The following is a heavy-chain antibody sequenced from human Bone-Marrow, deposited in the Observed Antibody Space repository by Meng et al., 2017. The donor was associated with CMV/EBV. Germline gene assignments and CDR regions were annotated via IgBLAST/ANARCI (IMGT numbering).Heavy chain of an antibody. CDR3: AKSLPPIQLRPRGAFDI. V-gene: IGHV3-13*03. J-gene: IGHJ3*02. CDR2: IGTAGDT. D-gene: IGHD2-2*02. Sequence: GESLKISCAACGFTFSSYDMHWVRQATGKGLEWVSAIGTAGDTYYPGSVKGQFTISRENAKNSLYLQMNSLRAGDTAVYYCAKSLPPIQLRPRGAFDIWGQGTMVTVSS. CDR1: GFTFSSYD.